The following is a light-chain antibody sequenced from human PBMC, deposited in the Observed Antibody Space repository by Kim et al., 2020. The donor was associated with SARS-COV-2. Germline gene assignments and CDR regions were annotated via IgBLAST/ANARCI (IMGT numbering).Light chain of an antibody. CDR1: QSISAW. Sequence: STLSASVGDRVTITCRASQSISAWMAWYQQKPGKAPKLLIYHASSLQSGVPSRFGGSGSGTESTLTINNLQPDDFATYYCQHLGTFGLGTKVDIK. V-gene: IGKV1-5*01. CDR2: HAS. CDR3: QHLGT. J-gene: IGKJ3*01.